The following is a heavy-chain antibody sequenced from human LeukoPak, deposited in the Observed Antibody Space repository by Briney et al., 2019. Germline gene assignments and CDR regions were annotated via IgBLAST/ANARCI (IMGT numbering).Heavy chain of an antibody. V-gene: IGHV4-4*07. CDR3: ARGRRRYYYGPDAFDI. D-gene: IGHD3-10*01. CDR1: GGSISSYY. CDR2: IYTSGST. Sequence: PSETLPLTCTVSGGSISSYYWSWIRQPAGKGLEWIGRIYTSGSTNYNPSLKSRVTMSVDTSKNQFSLKLSSVTAAGTAVYYCARGRRRYYYGPDAFDIWGQGTMVTVSS. J-gene: IGHJ3*02.